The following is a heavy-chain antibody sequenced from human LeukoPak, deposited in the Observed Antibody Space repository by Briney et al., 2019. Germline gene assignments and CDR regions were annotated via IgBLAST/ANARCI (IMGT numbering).Heavy chain of an antibody. CDR1: GGSFSGYY. J-gene: IGHJ4*02. D-gene: IGHD2-15*01. CDR2: INHSGST. V-gene: IGHV4-34*01. CDR3: ARLLYCSGGSCYSEGNYFDY. Sequence: SETLSLTCAVYGGSFSGYYWSWIRQPPGKGLEWIGEINHSGSTNYNPSLKSRVTISVGTSKNQFSLKLSSVTAADTAVYYCARLLYCSGGSCYSEGNYFDYWGQGTLVTVSS.